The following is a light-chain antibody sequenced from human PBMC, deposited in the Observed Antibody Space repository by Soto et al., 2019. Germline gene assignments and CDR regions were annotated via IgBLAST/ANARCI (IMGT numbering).Light chain of an antibody. V-gene: IGKV1-39*01. CDR2: ASS. CDR3: QQSSIRPPT. CDR1: QSISGY. Sequence: DIQMTQSPSSLSASIGDSVTITCRASQSISGYLNWYQQKPGGAPKFLIYASSTLQSGVPSRFSGSGYGTDFPLTINNLQPEDFETYYCQQSSIRPPTLAQGTKGEVK. J-gene: IGKJ1*01.